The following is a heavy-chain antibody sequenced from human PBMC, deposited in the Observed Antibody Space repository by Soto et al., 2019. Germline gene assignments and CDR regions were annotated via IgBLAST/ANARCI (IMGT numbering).Heavy chain of an antibody. CDR3: ARDRVAGIWGDAFDI. J-gene: IGHJ3*02. CDR2: INPSGGST. Sequence: ASVKVSCKASGYTSTSYYMHWVRQAPGQGLEWMGIINPSGGSTSYAQKLQGRVTMTTDTSTSTAYMDLRSLTSDDTAVYYCARDRVAGIWGDAFDIWGQGTMVTVSS. V-gene: IGHV1-46*01. CDR1: GYTSTSYY. D-gene: IGHD3-16*01.